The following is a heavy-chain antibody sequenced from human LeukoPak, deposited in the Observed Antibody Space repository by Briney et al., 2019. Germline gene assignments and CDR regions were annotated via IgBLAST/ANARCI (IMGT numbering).Heavy chain of an antibody. D-gene: IGHD3-22*01. J-gene: IGHJ4*02. V-gene: IGHV3-7*03. CDR1: GFTFSSYW. CDR2: IKQDGSEK. CDR3: ARTQDYYDSSGYYYGGRDTYYFDY. Sequence: GGSLRLSCAASGFTFSSYWMSWVRQAPGKGLEWVANIKQDGSEKYYVDSVKGRFTISRDNAKNSLYLQMNSLRAEDTALYYCARTQDYYDSSGYYYGGRDTYYFDYWGQGTLVTVSS.